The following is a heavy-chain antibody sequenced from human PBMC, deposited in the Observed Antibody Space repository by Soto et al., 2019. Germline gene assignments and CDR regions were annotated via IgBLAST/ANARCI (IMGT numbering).Heavy chain of an antibody. CDR1: GYTFTSYA. J-gene: IGHJ5*02. CDR2: INAGNGNT. CDR3: ARHRKILGYCSSTSCHTNNWFDP. V-gene: IGHV1-3*01. Sequence: GASVEVSCKASGYTFTSYAMHWVRQAPGQRLEWMGWINAGNGNTKYSQKFQGRVTITRDTSASTAYMELSSLRSEDTAVYYCARHRKILGYCSSTSCHTNNWFDPWGQGTLVTVS. D-gene: IGHD2-2*01.